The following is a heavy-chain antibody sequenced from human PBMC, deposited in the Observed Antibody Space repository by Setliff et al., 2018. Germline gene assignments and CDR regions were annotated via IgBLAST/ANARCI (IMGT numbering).Heavy chain of an antibody. D-gene: IGHD4-17*01. CDR2: IYSEGTT. J-gene: IGHJ4*02. CDR1: GDSPTSGPYY. V-gene: IGHV4-61*09. CDR3: ARGRLLYVGDSHYFDI. Sequence: SETLSLTCTVSGDSPTSGPYYWTWVRQPAGKGLEWIGHIYSEGTTNYSPSLRSRVTISSDTSKNQFSLQLNSVTATDTAVYYCARGRLLYVGDSHYFDIWGQGTLVTVSS.